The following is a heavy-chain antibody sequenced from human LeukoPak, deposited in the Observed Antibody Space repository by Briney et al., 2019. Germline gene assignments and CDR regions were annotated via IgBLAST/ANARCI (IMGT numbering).Heavy chain of an antibody. CDR3: ARARYCSSSSCYIDY. CDR1: GFTFTTYA. D-gene: IGHD2-2*02. V-gene: IGHV3-23*01. CDR2: ISGGGDST. J-gene: IGHJ4*02. Sequence: PGGSLRLSCAASGFTFTTYAMSWVRQAPGKGLEWVSGISGGGDSTYYADSVKGRFTISRDNAKNTLYLQVNSLRAEDTAVYYCARARYCSSSSCYIDYWGQGTLVTVSS.